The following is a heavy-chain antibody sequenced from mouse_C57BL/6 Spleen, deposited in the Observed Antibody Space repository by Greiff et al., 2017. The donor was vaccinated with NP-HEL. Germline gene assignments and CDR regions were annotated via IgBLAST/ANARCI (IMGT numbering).Heavy chain of an antibody. V-gene: IGHV1-54*01. CDR1: GYAFTNYL. CDR3: ARDTTVVHAMDY. Sequence: VQGVESGAELVRPGTSVKVSCKASGYAFTNYLIEWVKQRPGQGLEWIGVINPGSGGTNYNEKFKGKATLTADKSSSTAYMQLSSLTSEDSAVYFCARDTTVVHAMDYWGQGTSVTVSS. D-gene: IGHD1-1*01. CDR2: INPGSGGT. J-gene: IGHJ4*01.